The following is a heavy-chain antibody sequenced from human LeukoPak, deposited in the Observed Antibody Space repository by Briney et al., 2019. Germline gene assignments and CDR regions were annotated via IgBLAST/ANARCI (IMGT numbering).Heavy chain of an antibody. D-gene: IGHD6-19*01. Sequence: GGSLRLSCAASGFTFDDYAMHWVRQAPGKGLEWVSGISWNSGSIGYADSVKGRFTISRDNAKNSLYLQMNSLRAEDTALYYCAKDPDRESDSSGWFYGMDVWGQGTTVTVSS. V-gene: IGHV3-9*01. CDR3: AKDPDRESDSSGWFYGMDV. CDR2: ISWNSGSI. CDR1: GFTFDDYA. J-gene: IGHJ6*02.